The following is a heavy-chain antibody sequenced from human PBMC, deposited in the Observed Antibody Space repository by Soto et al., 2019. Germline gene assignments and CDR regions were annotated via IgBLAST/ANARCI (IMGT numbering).Heavy chain of an antibody. CDR3: VRGPYNYNSRYFDY. J-gene: IGHJ4*02. CDR2: INHSGIT. CDR1: GGSFSGYF. Sequence: XATLSLTCTVSGGSFSGYFWTWIRQPPGKGLEWLAEINHSGITNYNPSVESRVSMSVDTSKNRFSLRLYSVTAADTAVYYCVRGPYNYNSRYFDYWGQGTLVT. V-gene: IGHV4-34*01. D-gene: IGHD1-1*01.